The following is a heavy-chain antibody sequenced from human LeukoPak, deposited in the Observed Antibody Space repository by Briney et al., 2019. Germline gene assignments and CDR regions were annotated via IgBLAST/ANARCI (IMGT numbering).Heavy chain of an antibody. V-gene: IGHV4-59*01. Sequence: SETLSLTCSVSGDSIRNYYWSWLRQPPGKGLEWIGYIHYSGGTNYMPSLKSRVTISLDTSKNQFSLKLTSMTAADTAVYYCARDPFDYWGQGTLVTVSS. CDR1: GDSIRNYY. J-gene: IGHJ4*02. CDR3: ARDPFDY. CDR2: IHYSGGT.